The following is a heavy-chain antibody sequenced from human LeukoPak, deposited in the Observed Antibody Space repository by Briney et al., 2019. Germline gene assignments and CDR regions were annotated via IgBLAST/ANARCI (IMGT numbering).Heavy chain of an antibody. CDR3: ARDTHYYGSGSYYFDY. CDR2: IYTSGST. Sequence: SETLSLTCTVSGGSISSYYWSWIRQPAGKGLEWIGRIYTSGSTNYNPSLKSRVTMSVDTSKNQFSLKLSSVTAADTAVYYCARDTHYYGSGSYYFDYWGQGTLVTVSS. CDR1: GGSISSYY. V-gene: IGHV4-4*07. D-gene: IGHD3-10*01. J-gene: IGHJ4*02.